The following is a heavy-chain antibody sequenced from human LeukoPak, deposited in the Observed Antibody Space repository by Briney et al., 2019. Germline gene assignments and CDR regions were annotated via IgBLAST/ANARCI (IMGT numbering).Heavy chain of an antibody. D-gene: IGHD6-19*01. V-gene: IGHV4-39*01. CDR2: IYYSGST. Sequence: SETLSLTCTVSGVSISSSRYYWGWVRQPPGKGLEWIGSIYYSGSTYYNPSLKSRVTISVDTSKNQFSLKLSSVTAADTAVYYCARQSIAVAGPYFDYWGQGTLVTVSS. J-gene: IGHJ4*02. CDR3: ARQSIAVAGPYFDY. CDR1: GVSISSSRYY.